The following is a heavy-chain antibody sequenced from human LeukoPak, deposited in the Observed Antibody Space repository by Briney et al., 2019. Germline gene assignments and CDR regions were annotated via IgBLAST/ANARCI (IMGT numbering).Heavy chain of an antibody. V-gene: IGHV5-10-1*01. CDR2: IDPRDSYT. CDR3: ARHFPPYCSGGSCYSVAPDY. Sequence: GESLKISCKGSGYSFTSYWISWVRQMPGKGLEWMGRIDPRDSYTNYSPSFQGHVTISADKSISTAYLQWSSLKASDTAMYYCARHFPPYCSGGSCYSVAPDYWGQGTLVTVPS. J-gene: IGHJ4*02. CDR1: GYSFTSYW. D-gene: IGHD2-15*01.